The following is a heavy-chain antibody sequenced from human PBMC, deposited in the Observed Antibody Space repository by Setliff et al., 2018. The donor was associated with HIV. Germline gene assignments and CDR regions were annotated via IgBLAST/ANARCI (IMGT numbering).Heavy chain of an antibody. D-gene: IGHD3-22*01. CDR1: GYTFTSYA. Sequence: GASVKVSCKASGYTFTSYAMHWVRQAPGQRLEWMAWINAGNGNTKYSQESQGRVTITKDRSASTAYMEVSNLRSEDMAVYYCARERDSNGYQFDYWGQGTLVTVSS. V-gene: IGHV1-3*03. CDR3: ARERDSNGYQFDY. J-gene: IGHJ4*02. CDR2: INAGNGNT.